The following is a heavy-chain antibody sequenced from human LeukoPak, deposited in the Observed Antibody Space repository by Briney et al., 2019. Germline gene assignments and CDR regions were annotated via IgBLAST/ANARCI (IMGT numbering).Heavy chain of an antibody. J-gene: IGHJ4*02. CDR2: IYPGDSDT. CDR1: EYIFTDYW. CDR3: ARRGEKGSGTYYDY. Sequence: GESLKISCQGSEYIFTDYWIGWVRQMSGKGLEWMGTIYPGDSDTRYSPSLQGQVTISADRSTNTAYLQWSSLRASDTAMYYCARRGEKGSGTYYDYWGQGTPVTVSS. D-gene: IGHD1-26*01. V-gene: IGHV5-51*01.